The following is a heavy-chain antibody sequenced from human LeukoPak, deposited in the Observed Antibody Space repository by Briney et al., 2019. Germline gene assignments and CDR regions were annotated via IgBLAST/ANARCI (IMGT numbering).Heavy chain of an antibody. V-gene: IGHV4-61*02. D-gene: IGHD6-13*01. CDR2: IHTSGST. CDR3: ARVEVLYSSSWITTDY. Sequence: SETLSLTCTVSGGSISSSSYFWSWIRQPAGKGLEWIGRIHTSGSTNYNPSLKSRVTISVDTSKNQFSLKQSSVTAADTAVYYCARVEVLYSSSWITTDYWGQGTLVTVSS. CDR1: GGSISSSSYF. J-gene: IGHJ4*02.